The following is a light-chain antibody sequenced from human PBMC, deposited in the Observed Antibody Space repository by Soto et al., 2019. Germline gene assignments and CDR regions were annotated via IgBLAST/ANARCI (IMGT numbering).Light chain of an antibody. J-gene: IGLJ1*01. Sequence: QSALTQPASVSGSPGQSITISCTGTSSDVGSYNYVSWYQQHPGKAPKLMIYEASNRPSGVSNRFSGSKSDSTASLTISRLQAEDEADYYCNSYTSTNTWVFGTGTKLTVL. V-gene: IGLV2-14*01. CDR1: SSDVGSYNY. CDR2: EAS. CDR3: NSYTSTNTWV.